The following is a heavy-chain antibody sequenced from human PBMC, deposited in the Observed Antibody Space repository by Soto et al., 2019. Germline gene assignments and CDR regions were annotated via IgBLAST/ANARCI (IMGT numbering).Heavy chain of an antibody. CDR1: GYTFTSYG. CDR2: ISPNNGNT. D-gene: IGHD5-12*01. Sequence: ASVKVSCKASGYTFTSYGISWVRQAPGQGLEWMGWISPNNGNTKYAQKLQGRVTMTTDTSMSTAYMELSRLRSDDTAVYYCARDSGYDKDLDYWGQGTLVTVSS. J-gene: IGHJ4*02. CDR3: ARDSGYDKDLDY. V-gene: IGHV1-18*01.